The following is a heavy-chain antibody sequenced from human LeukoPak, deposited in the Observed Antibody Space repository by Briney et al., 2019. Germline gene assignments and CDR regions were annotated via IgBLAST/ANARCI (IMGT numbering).Heavy chain of an antibody. Sequence: SETLSLTCTVSGGSINSYYWSWIRQSPPKGLEWIGYIYYCGSTNYNPSPKSRVTISVDTSKNQFSLNVSSVTAADTAVYYCARHAPGYFDYWGQGTMVTVAS. CDR1: GGSINSYY. J-gene: IGHJ4*02. V-gene: IGHV4-59*08. CDR3: ARHAPGYFDY. CDR2: IYYCGST.